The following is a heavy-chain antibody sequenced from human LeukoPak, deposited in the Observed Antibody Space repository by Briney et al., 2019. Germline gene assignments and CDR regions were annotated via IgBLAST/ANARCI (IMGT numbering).Heavy chain of an antibody. CDR3: ARDRARITGTTPTLYFDY. CDR1: GGSISSGGYY. CDR2: IYYSGST. V-gene: IGHV4-31*03. Sequence: SETLSLTCTVSGGSISSGGYYWSWIRQHPGKGLEWIGYIYYSGSTYYNPSLKSRVTISVDTSKNQFSLKLSSVTAADTAVYYCARDRARITGTTPTLYFDYGGQGTLVTVSS. J-gene: IGHJ4*02. D-gene: IGHD1-20*01.